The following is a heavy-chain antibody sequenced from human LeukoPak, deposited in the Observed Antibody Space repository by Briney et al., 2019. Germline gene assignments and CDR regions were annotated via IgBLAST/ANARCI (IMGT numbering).Heavy chain of an antibody. D-gene: IGHD4-17*01. Sequence: SETLSLTCTVSGVSITSIHSYWGWIRQPPGKGLEWIGSIYYSGSTYYNPSLKSRVTISVDTSRNQFSLRLTSVTAADTAVYYCARRHLMTTMTTYALDIWGHGTMVTVSS. V-gene: IGHV4-39*01. CDR2: IYYSGST. CDR1: GVSITSIHSY. J-gene: IGHJ3*02. CDR3: ARRHLMTTMTTYALDI.